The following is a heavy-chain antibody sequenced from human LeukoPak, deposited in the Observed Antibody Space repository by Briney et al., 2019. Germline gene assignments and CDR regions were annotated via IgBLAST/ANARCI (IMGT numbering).Heavy chain of an antibody. Sequence: GSLRLSCAASGFPFSSYSMNWVRQAPGKGLEWVSSISSSSSYIYYADSVKGRFTISGDNAKNSLYLQMNSLRAEDTAVYYCARGRAYYGSGSYSDYWGQGTLVTVSS. V-gene: IGHV3-21*04. CDR2: ISSSSSYI. CDR1: GFPFSSYS. CDR3: ARGRAYYGSGSYSDY. J-gene: IGHJ4*02. D-gene: IGHD3-10*01.